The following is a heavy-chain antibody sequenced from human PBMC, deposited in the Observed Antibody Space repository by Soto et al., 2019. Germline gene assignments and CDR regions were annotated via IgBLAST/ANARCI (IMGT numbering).Heavy chain of an antibody. CDR2: IYYSGST. V-gene: IGHV4-30-4*01. Sequence: PSETLSLTCTVSGGSISSGDYYWSWIRQPPGKGLEWIGYIYYSGSTYYNPSLKSRVTISVDTSKNQFSLKLSSVTAADTAVYYCASISGSYSPVDYWGQGTLVTVSS. J-gene: IGHJ4*02. D-gene: IGHD1-26*01. CDR1: GGSISSGDYY. CDR3: ASISGSYSPVDY.